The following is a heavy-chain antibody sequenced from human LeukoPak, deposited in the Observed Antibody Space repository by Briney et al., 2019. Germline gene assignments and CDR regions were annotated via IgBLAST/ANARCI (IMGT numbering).Heavy chain of an antibody. D-gene: IGHD5-12*01. CDR3: ARGGRVTISGYDYFYYYYMDV. CDR2: ISSSGSTI. Sequence: GGSLRLSCAASGFTFSTYDMNWVRQAPGKGLEWVSFISSSGSTIYYADSVKGRFTISRDNAKNSLYLQMNSLRAEDTAVYYCARGGRVTISGYDYFYYYYMDVWGKGTTVTVSS. V-gene: IGHV3-48*03. CDR1: GFTFSTYD. J-gene: IGHJ6*03.